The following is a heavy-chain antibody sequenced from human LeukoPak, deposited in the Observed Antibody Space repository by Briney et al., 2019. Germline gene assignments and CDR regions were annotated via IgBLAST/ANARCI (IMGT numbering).Heavy chain of an antibody. V-gene: IGHV3-23*01. Sequence: GGSLRLSCATSGFTFSDYAMSWVRQDPGKGPEWVSSISANGGGTYYGDSVKGRFTISRDNSRNTLYLQMNSLRAEDTAIYYCAKRILAPGTLGYWGQGTLVTVSS. D-gene: IGHD6-13*01. J-gene: IGHJ4*02. CDR3: AKRILAPGTLGY. CDR1: GFTFSDYA. CDR2: ISANGGGT.